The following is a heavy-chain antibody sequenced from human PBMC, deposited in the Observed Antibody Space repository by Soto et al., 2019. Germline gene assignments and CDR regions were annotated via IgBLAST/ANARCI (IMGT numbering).Heavy chain of an antibody. Sequence: PGGSLRLSCAASGFTFSSYSMNWVRQAPGQGLEWVSSISSSSSYIYYADSVKGRFTISRDNAKNSLYLQMNSLRAEDTAVYYCARGRFLPAAPSGGYWGQGTLVTVSS. V-gene: IGHV3-21*01. D-gene: IGHD2-2*01. J-gene: IGHJ4*02. CDR3: ARGRFLPAAPSGGY. CDR1: GFTFSSYS. CDR2: ISSSSSYI.